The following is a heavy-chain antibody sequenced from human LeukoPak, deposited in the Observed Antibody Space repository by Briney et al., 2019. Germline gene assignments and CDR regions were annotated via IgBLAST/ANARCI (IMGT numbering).Heavy chain of an antibody. CDR2: ISGSGNVI. V-gene: IGHV3-48*03. Sequence: GGSLRLSCEASGFTFSSYEMHWVRQAPGEGLEWVSFISGSGNVIYYADSVKGRFTISRDNAKNSLYLQMNSLRAEDTAVYYCARDLGWLQFDYWGQGTLVTVSS. D-gene: IGHD5-24*01. J-gene: IGHJ4*02. CDR1: GFTFSSYE. CDR3: ARDLGWLQFDY.